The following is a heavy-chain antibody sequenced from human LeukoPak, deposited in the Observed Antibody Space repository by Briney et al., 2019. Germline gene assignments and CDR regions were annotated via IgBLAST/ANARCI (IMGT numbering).Heavy chain of an antibody. J-gene: IGHJ6*03. Sequence: ASVKVSCKASGYTFTSYGISWVRQAPGQGLEWMGWISAYNGNTNYAQKLQGRVTMTTDTSTSTAYMELRSLRSDDTAVCYCARAGGPYYDSSGYSGMDVWGKGTTVTISS. CDR1: GYTFTSYG. D-gene: IGHD3-22*01. CDR3: ARAGGPYYDSSGYSGMDV. CDR2: ISAYNGNT. V-gene: IGHV1-18*01.